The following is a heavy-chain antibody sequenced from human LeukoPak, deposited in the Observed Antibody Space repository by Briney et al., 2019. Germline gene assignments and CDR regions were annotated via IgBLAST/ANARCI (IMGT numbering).Heavy chain of an antibody. CDR1: GGSISSGGYY. D-gene: IGHD6-6*01. Sequence: SETLSLTCTVSGGSISSGGYYWSWIRQPAGKGLEWIGRIYTSGSTNYNPSLKSRVTISVDTSKNQFSLKLSSVTAADTAVYYCAITREYSSTYFDYWGQGTLVTVSS. J-gene: IGHJ4*02. V-gene: IGHV4-61*02. CDR2: IYTSGST. CDR3: AITREYSSTYFDY.